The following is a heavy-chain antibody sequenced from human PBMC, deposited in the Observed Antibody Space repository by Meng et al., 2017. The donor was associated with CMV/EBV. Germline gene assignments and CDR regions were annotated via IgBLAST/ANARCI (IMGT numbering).Heavy chain of an antibody. Sequence: SGFTFTTYSMTWVRQAPGKGLEWVSSISSSSSYIYYADSVKGRFTISRDNAKNSLYLQMNSLRAEDTAVYYCARGNVDTAMQPFDYWGQGTLVTVSS. D-gene: IGHD5-18*01. V-gene: IGHV3-21*01. CDR3: ARGNVDTAMQPFDY. J-gene: IGHJ4*02. CDR2: ISSSSSYI. CDR1: GFTFTTYS.